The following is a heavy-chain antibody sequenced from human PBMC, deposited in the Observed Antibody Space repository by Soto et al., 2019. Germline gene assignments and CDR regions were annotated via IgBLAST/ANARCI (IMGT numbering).Heavy chain of an antibody. CDR3: ATDYYDVLTGETRKDV. CDR2: IYSGGTT. Sequence: GVSLRLSCAASGFTVSNNYMSWVRRAPGKGLEWVSGIYSGGTTYYADSVKGRFTISRDNSKNTMWLQMNSLRVEDTAVYYCATDYYDVLTGETRKDVWGQGTTVTVSS. CDR1: GFTVSNNY. J-gene: IGHJ6*02. V-gene: IGHV3-53*01. D-gene: IGHD3-9*01.